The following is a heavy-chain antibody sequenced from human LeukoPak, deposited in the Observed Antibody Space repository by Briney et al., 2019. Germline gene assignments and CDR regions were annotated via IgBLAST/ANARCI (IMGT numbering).Heavy chain of an antibody. CDR2: IYYSGST. CDR3: ARGLGSSWYYFDY. V-gene: IGHV4-30-4*01. J-gene: IGHJ4*02. Sequence: PSETLSLTCTVSGGSISSGDYYWSWIRQPPGKGLEWIGYIYYSGSTYYNPSLKSRVTISVDTSKNQFSLKLSSVTAADTAVYYCARGLGSSWYYFDYWGQGTLVTVPS. CDR1: GGSISSGDYY. D-gene: IGHD6-13*01.